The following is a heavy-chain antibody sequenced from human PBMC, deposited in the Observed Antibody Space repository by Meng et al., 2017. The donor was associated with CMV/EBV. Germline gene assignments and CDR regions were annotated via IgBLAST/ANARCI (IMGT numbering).Heavy chain of an antibody. J-gene: IGHJ6*02. D-gene: IGHD2-2*01. CDR2: ITHSVST. Sequence: SEPLSLTGPVYGGSFRGSYWSWIRQPPGKGLEWLGEITHSVSTNYNPSLKSRVTISVDTSKNQFSLKLSSVTAADTAVYYCARASVNIGYCSSTSCYLYYYYGMDVWGQGTTVTVSS. CDR1: GGSFRGSY. CDR3: ARASVNIGYCSSTSCYLYYYYGMDV. V-gene: IGHV4-34*01.